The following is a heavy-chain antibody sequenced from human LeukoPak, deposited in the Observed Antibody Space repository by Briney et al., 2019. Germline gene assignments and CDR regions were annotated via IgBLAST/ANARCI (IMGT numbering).Heavy chain of an antibody. Sequence: PGGSLRLSCVASGFTFSSYAMHWVRQAPGKGLEWVAVISYDGSNKYYADSVKGRFTISRDNSKNTLYLQMNSLRAEDTAVYYCARDLGDSSGYFAFDYWGQGTLVTVSS. CDR3: ARDLGDSSGYFAFDY. V-gene: IGHV3-30*04. J-gene: IGHJ4*02. CDR1: GFTFSSYA. CDR2: ISYDGSNK. D-gene: IGHD3-22*01.